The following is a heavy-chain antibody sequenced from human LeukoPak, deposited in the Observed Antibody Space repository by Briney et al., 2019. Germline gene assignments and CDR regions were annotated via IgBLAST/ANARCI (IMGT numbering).Heavy chain of an antibody. CDR1: GYTFTSSG. Sequence: ASVKVSCKASGYTFTSSGISWVRQAPGQGLEWMGWISAYNGNTNYAQKLQGRVTMTTDTSTSTAYMELRSLRSDDTAVYYCARVTEGDYGDYFDYWGQGTLVTVSS. CDR3: ARVTEGDYGDYFDY. D-gene: IGHD4-17*01. V-gene: IGHV1-18*01. J-gene: IGHJ4*02. CDR2: ISAYNGNT.